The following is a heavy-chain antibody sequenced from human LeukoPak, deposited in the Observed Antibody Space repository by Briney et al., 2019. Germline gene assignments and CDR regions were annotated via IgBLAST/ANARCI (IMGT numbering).Heavy chain of an antibody. CDR3: ARGYYYVPFDY. Sequence: SETLSLTCAVYGGSFSGYYWSWIRQPPGKGLERIGEINHSGSTNYNPSLKSRVTISVDTSKNQFSLKLSSVTAADTAVYYCARGYYYVPFDYWGQGTLVTVSS. CDR1: GGSFSGYY. V-gene: IGHV4-34*01. D-gene: IGHD3-10*02. CDR2: INHSGST. J-gene: IGHJ4*02.